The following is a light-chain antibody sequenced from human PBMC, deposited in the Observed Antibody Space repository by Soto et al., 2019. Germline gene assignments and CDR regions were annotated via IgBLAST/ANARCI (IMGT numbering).Light chain of an antibody. CDR3: QQYGSSPLFT. CDR1: RGVSTTY. Sequence: EIVLTQSPAPRSFPPGERATSPSRASRGVSTTYLAWYQHKPGQAPRLLIYGAATRAAGVPDRFSGSGSGTDFTLTISRLEPEDFAVYYCQQYGSSPLFTFGPGTKVEIK. J-gene: IGKJ3*01. V-gene: IGKV3-20*01. CDR2: GAA.